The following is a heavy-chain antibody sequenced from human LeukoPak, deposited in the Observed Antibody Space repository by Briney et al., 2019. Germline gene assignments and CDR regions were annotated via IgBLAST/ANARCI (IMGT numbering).Heavy chain of an antibody. CDR1: GFTFSDYY. CDR3: AKDQGPGYSSGWLYWYFDL. D-gene: IGHD6-19*01. J-gene: IGHJ2*01. V-gene: IGHV3-11*01. Sequence: AGGSLRLSCAASGFTFSDYYMAWIRQAPGKGLEWVSYISRSISTIHYADSVKGRFTISRDNAKNSLYLQMNSLRAEDTALYYCAKDQGPGYSSGWLYWYFDLWGRGTLVTVSS. CDR2: ISRSISTI.